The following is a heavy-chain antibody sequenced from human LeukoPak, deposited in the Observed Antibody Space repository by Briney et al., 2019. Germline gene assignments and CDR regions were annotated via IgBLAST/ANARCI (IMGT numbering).Heavy chain of an antibody. CDR1: GFTFSSYS. CDR2: ISSSSSCI. Sequence: GGSLRLSCAASGFTFSSYSMNWVRQAPGKGLEWVSSISSSSSCIYYADSVKGRFTISRDNAKNSLYLQMNSLRAEDTAVYYCARDSYNWFDPWGQGTLVTVSS. D-gene: IGHD2-15*01. J-gene: IGHJ5*02. CDR3: ARDSYNWFDP. V-gene: IGHV3-21*01.